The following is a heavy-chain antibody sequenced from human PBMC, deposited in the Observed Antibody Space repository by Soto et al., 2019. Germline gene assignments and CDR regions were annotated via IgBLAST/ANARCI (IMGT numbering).Heavy chain of an antibody. V-gene: IGHV4-30-4*01. CDR3: ARGRFLDF. CDR2: VDYSGST. D-gene: IGHD3-3*01. CDR1: GASISDGNYY. J-gene: IGHJ4*02. Sequence: QVQLQESGPGLVKPSQTLSLTCSVSGASISDGNYYWTWIRQSPARGLEWIGYVDYSGSTYYNPSLQSRVTISADTSNNYYSLKLNSVTVADTAVYFCARGRFLDFWGQGILVTVSS.